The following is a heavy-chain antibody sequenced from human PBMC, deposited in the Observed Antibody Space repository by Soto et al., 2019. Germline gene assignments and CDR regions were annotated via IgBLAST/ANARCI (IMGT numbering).Heavy chain of an antibody. CDR3: AKPYGFYFYYMDV. Sequence: EVYLLESGGGFVQPGESLRLSCAASTFPFSSYVMHWFRQAPGKGLEWVSAITGDGTTTYYADSVKGRLTISRDNSKNTLYLQIHSLRANDTAMYYCAKPYGFYFYYMDVWGNGTAVTVSS. D-gene: IGHD3-16*01. V-gene: IGHV3-23*01. CDR1: TFPFSSYV. CDR2: ITGDGTTT. J-gene: IGHJ6*03.